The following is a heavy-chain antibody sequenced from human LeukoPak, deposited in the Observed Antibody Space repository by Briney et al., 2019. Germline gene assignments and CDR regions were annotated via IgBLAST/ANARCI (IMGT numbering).Heavy chain of an antibody. CDR3: AKDSDYGGNWNYFDY. D-gene: IGHD4-23*01. V-gene: IGHV3-33*06. CDR2: IWYDGSNK. J-gene: IGHJ4*02. CDR1: GCTFSSYG. Sequence: GGSLRLSYAASGCTFSSYGMHWFRQAPGKGLEWVAVIWYDGSNKYYADSVKGRFTISRDNSKNTLYLQMNSLRAEDTAVYYCAKDSDYGGNWNYFDYWGQGTLVTVAS.